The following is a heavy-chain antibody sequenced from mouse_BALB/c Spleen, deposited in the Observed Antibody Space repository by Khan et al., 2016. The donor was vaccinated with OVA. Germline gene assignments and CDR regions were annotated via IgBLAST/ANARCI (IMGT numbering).Heavy chain of an antibody. CDR2: IDPFNGGT. J-gene: IGHJ3*01. CDR3: AGDGSTTWFAY. D-gene: IGHD2-14*01. V-gene: IGHV1S135*01. Sequence: VQLQQSGPELMKPGASVKISCKASGYSFTSYYIHWMKQSHGKSLEWIGYIDPFNGGTNYNQKFKGKATLTVDKSSNTAYMHLSSLTSEDSAVDCCAGDGSTTWFAYWGQGTLVTVSA. CDR1: GYSFTSYY.